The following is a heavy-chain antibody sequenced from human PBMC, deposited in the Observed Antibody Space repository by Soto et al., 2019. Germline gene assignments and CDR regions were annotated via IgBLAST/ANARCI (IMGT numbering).Heavy chain of an antibody. CDR1: GGTFSTSS. Sequence: QVHLVQSGAEVRTPGSSVKVACKASGGTFSTSSISWVRQAPGQGLEWMGRIIPIVNIVNYAQKFQDRVTITVDKSTGAVYMELSRRGSDDLAGYYCDSTGALDTGGQGSVLTVCS. D-gene: IGHD1-1*01. J-gene: IGHJ1*01. CDR3: DSTGALDT. V-gene: IGHV1-69*02. CDR2: IIPIVNIV.